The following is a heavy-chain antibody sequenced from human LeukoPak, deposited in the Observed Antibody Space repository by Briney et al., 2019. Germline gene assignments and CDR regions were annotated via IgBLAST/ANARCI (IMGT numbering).Heavy chain of an antibody. CDR2: TYYRSKWYN. D-gene: IGHD4-17*01. J-gene: IGHJ6*03. CDR3: ARMGGYGDYYPHYYYMDV. Sequence: SQTLSLTCAISGDSVSSNSAAWNWIRQSPSRGLEWLGRTYYRSKWYNDYAVSVKSRITINPDTSKNQFSLQLNSVTPEDTAVYYCARMGGYGDYYPHYYYMDVWGKGTTVTVSS. CDR1: GDSVSSNSAA. V-gene: IGHV6-1*01.